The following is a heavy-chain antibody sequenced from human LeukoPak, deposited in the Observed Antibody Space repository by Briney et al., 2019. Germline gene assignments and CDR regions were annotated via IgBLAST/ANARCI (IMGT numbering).Heavy chain of an antibody. Sequence: GASVKVSCKASGYTFTGYYMHWVRQAPGQGLEWMGWINPNSGGTNYAQKFQGRVTMTRDTSISTAYMELSRLRSDDTAVYYCARMTLRDCSGGSCYLDYWGQGTLVTVSS. CDR3: ARMTLRDCSGGSCYLDY. V-gene: IGHV1-2*02. CDR2: INPNSGGT. CDR1: GYTFTGYY. J-gene: IGHJ4*02. D-gene: IGHD2-15*01.